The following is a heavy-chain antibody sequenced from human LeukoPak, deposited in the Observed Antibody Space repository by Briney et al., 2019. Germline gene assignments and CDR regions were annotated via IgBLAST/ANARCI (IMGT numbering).Heavy chain of an antibody. Sequence: GGSLRLSCAASGFTFSSYAMSWVRQAPGKGLEWVSAISGSGGSTYYADSVKGRFTISRDNSKNTLYLQMNSLRVEDTAVYYCARDLGDIVLVPPAIHFDFWGRGTLVTVSS. CDR3: ARDLGDIVLVPPAIHFDF. CDR1: GFTFSSYA. CDR2: ISGSGGST. D-gene: IGHD2-2*02. J-gene: IGHJ2*01. V-gene: IGHV3-23*01.